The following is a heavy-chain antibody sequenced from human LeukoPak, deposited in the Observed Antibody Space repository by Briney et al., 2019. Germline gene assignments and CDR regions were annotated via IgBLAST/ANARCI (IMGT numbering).Heavy chain of an antibody. CDR2: IYYSGST. J-gene: IGHJ5*02. Sequence: SETLSLTCTVSGGSISSYYWSWIRQPPGKGLEWIGYIYYSGSTNYNPSLKSRVTISVDKSKNQFSLKLSSVTAADTAVYYCARDYLCSTSCPARGYDPWGQGTLVTVSS. D-gene: IGHD2-2*01. CDR1: GGSISSYY. V-gene: IGHV4-59*12. CDR3: ARDYLCSTSCPARGYDP.